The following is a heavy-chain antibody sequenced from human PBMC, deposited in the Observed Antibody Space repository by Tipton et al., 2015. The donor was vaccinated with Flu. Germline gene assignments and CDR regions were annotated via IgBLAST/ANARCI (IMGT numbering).Heavy chain of an antibody. CDR3: ARGYSSSFRNYYYMDV. V-gene: IGHV4-59*01. D-gene: IGHD6-6*01. CDR1: GGSISSYY. CDR2: IYYTGST. J-gene: IGHJ6*03. Sequence: TLSLTCTVSGGSISSYYWSWIRQPPGKGLEWIGYIYYTGSTNYNPSLKSRVTMSVDTSKNHFSLKLSSVTAADTAAYYCARGYSSSFRNYYYMDVWGKGTTVTVSS.